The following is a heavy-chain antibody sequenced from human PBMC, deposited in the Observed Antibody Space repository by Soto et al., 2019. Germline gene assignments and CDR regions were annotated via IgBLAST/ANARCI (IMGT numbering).Heavy chain of an antibody. Sequence: ASVKVSCKASGYTFTSYDINWVRQAPGQGLEWMGWINANSGNTGYAQKFQGRVTMTRSTSTSTAYMELSSLRSDDTAVYYCAIGGIIWFAQLLTGFDYWGQVPLVTVSP. J-gene: IGHJ4*02. D-gene: IGHD3-10*01. CDR2: INANSGNT. CDR3: AIGGIIWFAQLLTGFDY. V-gene: IGHV1-8*02. CDR1: GYTFTSYD.